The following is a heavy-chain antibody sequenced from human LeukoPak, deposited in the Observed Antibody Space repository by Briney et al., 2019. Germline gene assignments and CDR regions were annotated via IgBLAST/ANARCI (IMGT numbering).Heavy chain of an antibody. CDR3: ARGRVEMATIDFDY. CDR2: IYHSGST. V-gene: IGHV4-4*02. CDR1: GGSISSSNW. J-gene: IGHJ4*02. Sequence: SGTLSLTCAVSGGSISSSNWWSWVRQPPGKGLEWIGEIYHSGSTNYNPSLKSRVTISVDKSKNQFSLKLSSVTAADTAMYYCARGRVEMATIDFDYWGQGTLVTVSS. D-gene: IGHD5-24*01.